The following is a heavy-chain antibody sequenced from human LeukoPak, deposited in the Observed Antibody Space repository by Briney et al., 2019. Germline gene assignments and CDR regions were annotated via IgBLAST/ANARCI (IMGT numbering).Heavy chain of an antibody. J-gene: IGHJ4*02. CDR1: GFTFSSYW. CDR3: AKGLVDGGDYYFDY. CDR2: IKKDGSEK. D-gene: IGHD2-21*02. V-gene: IGHV3-7*01. Sequence: TGGSLRLSCAASGFTFSSYWMSWVRQAPGKGLEWVANIKKDGSEKYSVDSVKGRFTISRDNAKTSLYLQMNSLRAEDTAVYYCAKGLVDGGDYYFDYWGQGTLVTVSS.